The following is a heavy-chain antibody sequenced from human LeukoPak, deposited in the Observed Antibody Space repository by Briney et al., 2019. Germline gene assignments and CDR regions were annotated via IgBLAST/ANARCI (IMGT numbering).Heavy chain of an antibody. CDR1: GASFSGYY. CDR3: ASRITIFGVVIED. D-gene: IGHD3-3*01. J-gene: IGHJ4*01. V-gene: IGHV4-34*01. Sequence: PSETLSLTCAVYGASFSGYYWSWIRQPPGKGLEWIGEINLGGSTNYNPSLKSRVTISLDTSKKQFSLKLSSVTAADTAVYYCASRITIFGVVIEDWGQGTLVTVSS. CDR2: INLGGST.